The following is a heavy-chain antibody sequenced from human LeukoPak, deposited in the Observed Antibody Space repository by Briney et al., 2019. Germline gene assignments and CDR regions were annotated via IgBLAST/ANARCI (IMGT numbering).Heavy chain of an antibody. Sequence: GGSLRLSCAASGFTFSNYAMRWVRQAPGKGLEWVSGISGSGDSTYYADSVKGRFTISRDNSKNTLYLQMNSLRAEDTAVYYCARADWDTAMIDYWGQGTLVTVSS. CDR1: GFTFSNYA. CDR3: ARADWDTAMIDY. D-gene: IGHD5-18*01. J-gene: IGHJ4*02. CDR2: ISGSGDST. V-gene: IGHV3-23*01.